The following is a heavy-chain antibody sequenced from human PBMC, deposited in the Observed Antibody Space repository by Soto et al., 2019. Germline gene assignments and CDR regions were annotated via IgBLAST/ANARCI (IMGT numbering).Heavy chain of an antibody. Sequence: ASVKVSCKASGYTFTSYGISWVRQAPGQGLEWMGWISAYNGNTNYAQKNQGRVTMTTDTSTSTAYMELRSLRSDDTAVYYCARDATTVTNRWYYYYYVDVWGKGTTVTVSS. CDR1: GYTFTSYG. CDR2: ISAYNGNT. D-gene: IGHD4-17*01. J-gene: IGHJ6*03. CDR3: ARDATTVTNRWYYYYYVDV. V-gene: IGHV1-18*01.